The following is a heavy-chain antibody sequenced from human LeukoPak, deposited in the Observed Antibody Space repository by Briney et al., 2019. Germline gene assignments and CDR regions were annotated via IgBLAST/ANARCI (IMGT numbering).Heavy chain of an antibody. CDR1: GFTFSNAC. CDR2: IKGKAEGGTT. Sequence: GGSLRLSCAASGFTFSNACMSWVRQAPGKGLEWVGHIKGKAEGGTTDYAAPVQGRFTISRDDSKNTLYLQMNSLKTEDTAVYYCTTGTWIQLWLADYWGQRILVTVSS. V-gene: IGHV3-15*01. J-gene: IGHJ4*02. CDR3: TTGTWIQLWLADY. D-gene: IGHD5-18*01.